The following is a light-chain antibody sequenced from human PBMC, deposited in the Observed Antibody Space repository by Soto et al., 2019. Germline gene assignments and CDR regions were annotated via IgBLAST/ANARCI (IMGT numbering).Light chain of an antibody. J-gene: IGKJ5*01. CDR3: QQYNNWPPVT. CDR2: KAS. Sequence: DIQMTQSPSTLSGSVGDRVTITCRASQTISSWLAWYQQKPGKAPKLLIYKASTLESGVPSRFSGSGSGTEFTLTISSLQSEDFAVYYCQQYNNWPPVTFGQGTRLETK. V-gene: IGKV1-5*03. CDR1: QTISSW.